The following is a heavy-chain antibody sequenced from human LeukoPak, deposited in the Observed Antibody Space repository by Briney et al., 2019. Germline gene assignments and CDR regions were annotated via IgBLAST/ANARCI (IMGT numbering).Heavy chain of an antibody. CDR1: GFTFSSYG. CDR2: IWYDGSNK. D-gene: IGHD6-13*01. CDR3: ARDRVAAAENWFDP. J-gene: IGHJ5*02. V-gene: IGHV3-33*01. Sequence: PGRSLRLSCAASGFTFSSYGMHWVRQAPGKGLEWVAVIWYDGSNKYYADSVKGRFTISRDNSKNTLYLQMNSLRAEGTAVYYCARDRVAAAENWFDPWGQGTLVTVSS.